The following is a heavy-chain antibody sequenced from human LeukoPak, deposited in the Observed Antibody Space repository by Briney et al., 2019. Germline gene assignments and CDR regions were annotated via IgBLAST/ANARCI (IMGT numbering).Heavy chain of an antibody. Sequence: SETLSLTCAVYGGSFSGYYWSWIRQPPGKGLEWIGYIYHSGSTYYNPSLKSRVTISVDRSKNQFSLKLSSVTAADTAVYYCARGAYSGSYYWLFDYWGQGTLVTVSS. CDR1: GGSFSGYY. D-gene: IGHD1-26*01. CDR3: ARGAYSGSYYWLFDY. J-gene: IGHJ4*02. CDR2: IYHSGST. V-gene: IGHV4-34*01.